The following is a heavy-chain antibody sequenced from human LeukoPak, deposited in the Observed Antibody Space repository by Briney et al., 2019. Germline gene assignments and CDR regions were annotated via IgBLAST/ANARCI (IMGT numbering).Heavy chain of an antibody. CDR2: IIPIFGTA. CDR3: ARGRTYYDILTGYCEGNWFDP. CDR1: GGTFSSYA. D-gene: IGHD3-9*01. J-gene: IGHJ5*02. Sequence: ASVKVSCKASGGTFSSYAISWVRQAPGQGLEWMGGIIPIFGTANYAQKFQGRVTITADESTSTAYMELSSLRSEDTAVYYCARGRTYYDILTGYCEGNWFDPWGQGTLVTVSS. V-gene: IGHV1-69*13.